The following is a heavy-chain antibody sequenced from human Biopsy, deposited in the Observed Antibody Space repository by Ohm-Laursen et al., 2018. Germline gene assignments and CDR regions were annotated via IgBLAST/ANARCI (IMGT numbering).Heavy chain of an antibody. J-gene: IGHJ4*02. V-gene: IGHV1-8*01. CDR3: ARDFNSDGGGSFNFDY. Sequence: SVKVSCKASGYTFTNYNVNWVRQATGQGLEWMGWMNPNSGNTGYAQKFQGRVTMTRNTSISTAYMELSSLTSVDTAVYYCARDFNSDGGGSFNFDYWGQGTLVTVSS. CDR1: GYTFTNYN. CDR2: MNPNSGNT. D-gene: IGHD2-15*01.